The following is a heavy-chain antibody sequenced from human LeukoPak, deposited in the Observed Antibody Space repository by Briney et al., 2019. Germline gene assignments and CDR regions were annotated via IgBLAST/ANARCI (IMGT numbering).Heavy chain of an antibody. CDR3: AKSIRGLLWFGEPAFDAFDI. CDR2: TSGSGGST. J-gene: IGHJ3*02. CDR1: GFTFSSYA. V-gene: IGHV3-23*01. D-gene: IGHD3-10*01. Sequence: PGGSLRLSCAASGFTFSSYAKSWVRQAPGKGLEWVSATSGSGGSTYYADSVRSRFTISTDKSTNTLYLQMNSLRAEDTAVYYCAKSIRGLLWFGEPAFDAFDIWGQGTMVTVSS.